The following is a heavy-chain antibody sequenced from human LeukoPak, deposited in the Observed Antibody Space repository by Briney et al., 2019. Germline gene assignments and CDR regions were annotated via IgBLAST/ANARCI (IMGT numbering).Heavy chain of an antibody. CDR1: GFTFSNYG. D-gene: IGHD3-22*01. Sequence: PGRSLRLSCAASGFTFSNYGMHWVRQAPGKGLEWVAVISFDGSTKYYAVSVKGRFTISRDNSKNTLYLQMNSLRAEDTAVYYCARVCRDSSGYGAFDIWGQGTMVTVSS. V-gene: IGHV3-30*03. CDR2: ISFDGSTK. CDR3: ARVCRDSSGYGAFDI. J-gene: IGHJ3*02.